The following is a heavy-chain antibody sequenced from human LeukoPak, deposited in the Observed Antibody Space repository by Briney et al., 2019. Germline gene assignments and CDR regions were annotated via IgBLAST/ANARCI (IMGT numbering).Heavy chain of an antibody. J-gene: IGHJ4*02. CDR2: VKHSGSA. CDR1: GGSFSDYY. Sequence: PSETLSLTCVVYGGSFSDYYWSWIRQPPGKGLEWIGEVKHSGSANYNPSLKGRVTMSLDSSKNQFSLKVNSVTAEDTAVYYCARAMPDSSGYAGFDYWGQGTLVTVSS. CDR3: ARAMPDSSGYAGFDY. V-gene: IGHV4-34*01. D-gene: IGHD3-22*01.